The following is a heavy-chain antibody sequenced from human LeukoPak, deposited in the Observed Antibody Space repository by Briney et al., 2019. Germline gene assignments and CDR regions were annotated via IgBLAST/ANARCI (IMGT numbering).Heavy chain of an antibody. J-gene: IGHJ4*02. Sequence: SETLSPTCAVYGGSFSGYYWSWIRQPPGKGLEWIGEINHSGSTNYNPSLKSRVTISVDTSKNQFSLKLSSVTAADTAVYYCASGAQEFDYWGQGTLVTVSS. V-gene: IGHV4-34*01. CDR1: GGSFSGYY. CDR3: ASGAQEFDY. CDR2: INHSGST.